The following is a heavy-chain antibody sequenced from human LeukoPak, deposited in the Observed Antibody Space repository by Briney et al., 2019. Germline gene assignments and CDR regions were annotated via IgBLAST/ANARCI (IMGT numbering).Heavy chain of an antibody. CDR1: GGSFSGYY. CDR3: ARPGAGYCSGGSCYSSYYYMDV. V-gene: IGHV4-34*01. J-gene: IGHJ6*03. CDR2: INHGGST. D-gene: IGHD2-15*01. Sequence: SETLSLTYAVYGGSFSGYYWSWIRQPPGKGLEWIGEINHGGSTNYNPSLKSRVTISVDTSTNQFSLKLSSVTAADTAVYYCARPGAGYCSGGSCYSSYYYMDVWGKGTTVTVSS.